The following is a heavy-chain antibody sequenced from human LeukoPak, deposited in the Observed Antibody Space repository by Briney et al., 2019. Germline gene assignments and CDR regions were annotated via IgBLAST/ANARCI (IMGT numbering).Heavy chain of an antibody. J-gene: IGHJ4*02. CDR3: AKTKGYSYGYYFDY. CDR1: GFTFRSYG. Sequence: GGSLRLSCAASGFTFRSYGMHWVRQAPGKGLERVAVIWYDGSDKYYADSVKGRFTISRDNSKNTLYLQMNSLRVEDTAVYYCAKTKGYSYGYYFDYWGQGTLVTVSS. CDR2: IWYDGSDK. V-gene: IGHV3-33*06. D-gene: IGHD5-18*01.